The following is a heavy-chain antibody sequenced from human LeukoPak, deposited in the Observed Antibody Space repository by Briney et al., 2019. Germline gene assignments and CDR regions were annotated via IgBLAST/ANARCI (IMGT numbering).Heavy chain of an antibody. CDR1: GYSFTSYW. D-gene: IGHD2-15*01. CDR3: ARLTGAYCSGGSCYGPYIDY. CDR2: IYPGDSDT. Sequence: GESLKISCKGSGYSFTSYWIGWVRQMPGKGLEWMGIIYPGDSDTRYSPSFQGQVTISADKSISTAYLQWSSLKASDTAMYYCARLTGAYCSGGSCYGPYIDYWGQGTLVTVSS. V-gene: IGHV5-51*01. J-gene: IGHJ4*02.